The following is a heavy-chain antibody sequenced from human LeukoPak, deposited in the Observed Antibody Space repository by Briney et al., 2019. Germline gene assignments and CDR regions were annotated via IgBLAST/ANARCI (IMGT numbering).Heavy chain of an antibody. CDR1: GYTFTSYG. CDR2: IIPIFGTA. D-gene: IGHD6-13*01. V-gene: IGHV1-69*13. Sequence: GASVKVSCKASGYTFTSYGISWVRQAPGQGLEWMGGIIPIFGTANYAQKFQGRVTITADESTSTAYMELSSLRSEDTAVYYCARDSWTGPGIAPNWGQGTLVTVSS. J-gene: IGHJ4*02. CDR3: ARDSWTGPGIAPN.